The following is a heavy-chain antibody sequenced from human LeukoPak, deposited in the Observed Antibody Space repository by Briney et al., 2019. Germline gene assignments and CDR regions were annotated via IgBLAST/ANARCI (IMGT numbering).Heavy chain of an antibody. CDR2: ISYDGSNK. D-gene: IGHD6-19*01. CDR1: GFTFSSYA. V-gene: IGHV3-30-3*01. Sequence: GGSLRLSCAASGFTFSSYAMHWVRQAPGKGLEWVAVISYDGSNKYYADSVKGRFTISRDNSKNTLYLQMNSLRAEDTAVYYCARGRGWYHIEYWGQGTLVTVSS. CDR3: ARGRGWYHIEY. J-gene: IGHJ4*02.